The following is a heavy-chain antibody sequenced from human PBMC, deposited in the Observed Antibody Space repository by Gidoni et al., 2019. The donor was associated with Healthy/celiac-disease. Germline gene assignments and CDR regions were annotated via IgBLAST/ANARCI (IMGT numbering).Heavy chain of an antibody. J-gene: IGHJ4*02. Sequence: QVQLVESGGGLVKPGGSLSLSCSASGFPFRDYYMSWIRQAPGKGLEWVSYISSSGSTIYYADSVKGRFTISRDNAKNSLYLQMNSLRAEDTAVYYCSAGERKRLTMIVVGNYWGQGTLVTVSS. CDR2: ISSSGSTI. D-gene: IGHD3-22*01. CDR1: GFPFRDYY. CDR3: SAGERKRLTMIVVGNY. V-gene: IGHV3-11*01.